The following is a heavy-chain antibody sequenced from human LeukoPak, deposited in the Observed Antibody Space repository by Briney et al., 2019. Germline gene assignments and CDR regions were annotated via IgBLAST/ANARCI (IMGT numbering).Heavy chain of an antibody. V-gene: IGHV3-30*18. CDR1: GFTFSSYG. CDR2: ISYDGSNK. D-gene: IGHD6-13*01. J-gene: IGHJ3*02. CDR3: AKARRGIRDAFDI. Sequence: LPGGSLRLSCAASGFTFSSYGMHWVRQAPGKGLEWVAVISYDGSNKYYADSVKGRFTISRDNSKNTLYLQMNSLRAEDTAVYYCAKARRGIRDAFDIWGQGTMVTVSS.